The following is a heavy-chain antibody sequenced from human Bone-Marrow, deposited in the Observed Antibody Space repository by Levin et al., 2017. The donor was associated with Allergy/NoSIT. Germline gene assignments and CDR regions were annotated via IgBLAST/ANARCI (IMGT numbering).Heavy chain of an antibody. Sequence: LSLTCAASGFTFSSSGMHWVRQAPGKGLEWVAVISYDGSNKYYADSVKGRFTISRDNSKNTLYLQMNSLRAEDTAVYYCAKDIVATTAPYYYYYGMDVWGQGTTVTVSS. CDR2: ISYDGSNK. J-gene: IGHJ6*02. V-gene: IGHV3-30*18. CDR3: AKDIVATTAPYYYYYGMDV. D-gene: IGHD5-12*01. CDR1: GFTFSSSG.